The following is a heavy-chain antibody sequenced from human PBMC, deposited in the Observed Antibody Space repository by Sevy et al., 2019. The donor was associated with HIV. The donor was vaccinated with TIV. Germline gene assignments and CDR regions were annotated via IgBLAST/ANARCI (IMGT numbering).Heavy chain of an antibody. CDR1: GYTFTGYY. V-gene: IGHV1-2*02. D-gene: IGHD3-3*01. CDR2: INPNSGGT. J-gene: IGHJ5*02. Sequence: ASVKVSCKASGYTFTGYYMHWVRQAPGQGLEWMGWINPNSGGTNYAQKFQGRVTMTRDTSISTAYMELSRLRPDDTAVYYCAREGYDFWSGYRDNWFDPWGQGTLVTVSS. CDR3: AREGYDFWSGYRDNWFDP.